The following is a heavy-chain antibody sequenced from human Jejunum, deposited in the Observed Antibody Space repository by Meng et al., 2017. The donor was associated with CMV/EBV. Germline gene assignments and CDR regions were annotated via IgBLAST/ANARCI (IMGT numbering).Heavy chain of an antibody. D-gene: IGHD3-3*01. V-gene: IGHV1-18*01. J-gene: IGHJ4*02. Sequence: YNFDSYGISWVRQAPGQGLEWMGWVSINNANINNAQNLQGRLTMTRDSSTSTAYMELTSLRSDDTAVYYCARLGVTNDFWSGLGYWGQGTLVTVSS. CDR3: ARLGVTNDFWSGLGY. CDR2: VSINNANI. CDR1: YNFDSYG.